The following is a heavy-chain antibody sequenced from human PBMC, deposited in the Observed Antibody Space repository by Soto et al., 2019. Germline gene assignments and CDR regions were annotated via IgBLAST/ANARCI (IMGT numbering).Heavy chain of an antibody. CDR2: IIPIFGTA. D-gene: IGHD2-2*01. J-gene: IGHJ6*02. CDR3: ARPLYWSSTRCYYDGMDV. CDR1: GGTFSSYA. V-gene: IGHV1-69*01. Sequence: QVQLVQSGAEVKKPGSSVKVSCKASGGTFSSYAISWVRQAPGQGLEWMGGIIPIFGTANYAQKFQGRVTITADESTSTAYMELRSLRAEDTAVEYCARPLYWSSTRCYYDGMDVWCQGTTVTVSS.